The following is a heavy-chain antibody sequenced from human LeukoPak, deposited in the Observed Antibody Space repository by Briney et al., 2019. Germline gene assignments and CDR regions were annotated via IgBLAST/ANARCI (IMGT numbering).Heavy chain of an antibody. J-gene: IGHJ4*02. CDR1: GGSISSYY. CDR3: ARLHSTHSSNS. V-gene: IGHV4-39*01. D-gene: IGHD6-13*01. Sequence: TSETLSLTCTVSGGSISSYYRGWIRQPPGKGLEWIGSIYSSGSTYYNPSLKSRVTISVDTSKNQFSLRLSSVTAADTAVYYCARLHSTHSSNSWGQGTLVTVSS. CDR2: IYSSGST.